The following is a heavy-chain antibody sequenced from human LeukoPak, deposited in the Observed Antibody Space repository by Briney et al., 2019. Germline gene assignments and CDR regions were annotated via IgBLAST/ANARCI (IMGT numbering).Heavy chain of an antibody. J-gene: IGHJ4*02. CDR2: IRSSVTTT. CDR3: ARDWLGSGWDY. CDR1: GFTFSDFY. V-gene: IGHV3-11*01. Sequence: GGSLRLSCAASGFTFSDFYMTWIRQAPGKGLEWVAHIRSSVTTTYYADSVKGRFTIARDNGKNSLYLQMNSLRAEDTAVYYCARDWLGSGWDYWGQGILVTVSS. D-gene: IGHD6-19*01.